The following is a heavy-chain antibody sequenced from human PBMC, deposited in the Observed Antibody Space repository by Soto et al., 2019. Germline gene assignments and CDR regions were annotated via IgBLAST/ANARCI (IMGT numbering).Heavy chain of an antibody. V-gene: IGHV1-18*01. D-gene: IGHD2-2*02. CDR1: GYTFTSYG. CDR2: ISAYSGNT. J-gene: IGHJ3*02. Sequence: ASVKVSCKASGYTFTSYGISWVRQAPGQGLEWMGWISAYSGNTNYARHLQGRVTMTTDTSTSTAYMDLRSLRSDDTAGYYCARDRGYQLLYPDAFDIWGQGTMVTVSS. CDR3: ARDRGYQLLYPDAFDI.